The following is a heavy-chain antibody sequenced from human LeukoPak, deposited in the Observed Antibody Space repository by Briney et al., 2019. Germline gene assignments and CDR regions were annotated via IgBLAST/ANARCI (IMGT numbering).Heavy chain of an antibody. CDR2: IYPGGST. Sequence: SETLSLTCTVAGGFISSYYWSWIRQPPGKGLGWIGYIYPGGSTNYNPSLRSRVTISVDTPKNQFSRKLRAVTAADTAEYYCARHSYYCSGSYYNDPYDAFYIWGQGTMVTVSS. CDR3: ARHSYYCSGSYYNDPYDAFYI. V-gene: IGHV4-4*09. CDR1: GGFISSYY. J-gene: IGHJ3*02. D-gene: IGHD3-10*01.